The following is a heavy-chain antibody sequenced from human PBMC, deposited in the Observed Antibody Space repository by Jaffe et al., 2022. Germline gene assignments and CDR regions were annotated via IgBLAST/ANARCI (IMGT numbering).Heavy chain of an antibody. V-gene: IGHV1-69*05. Sequence: QVQLVQSGAEVKKPGSSVKVSCKASGGTFSSYAISWVRQAPGQGLEWMGGIIPIFGTANYAQKFQGRVTITTDESTSTAYMELSSLRSEDTAVYYCARTTAGDYDILTGYSPRGYYYYMDVWGKGTTVTVSS. D-gene: IGHD3-9*01. CDR3: ARTTAGDYDILTGYSPRGYYYYMDV. CDR2: IIPIFGTA. J-gene: IGHJ6*03. CDR1: GGTFSSYA.